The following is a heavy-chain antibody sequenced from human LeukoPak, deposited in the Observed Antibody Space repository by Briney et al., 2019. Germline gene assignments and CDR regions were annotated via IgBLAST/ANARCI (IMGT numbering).Heavy chain of an antibody. CDR1: GYSISSGYY. V-gene: IGHV4-38-2*01. J-gene: IGHJ6*03. CDR3: ARLYCSSTSCYSILHYYYMDV. CDR2: IYHSGST. Sequence: TSETLSLTCAVSGYSISSGYYWDWIRQPPGKGLEWIGSIYHSGSTYYNPSLKSRVTISVDTSKNQFSLKLSSVTAADTAVYYCARLYCSSTSCYSILHYYYMDVWGKGTTVTVSS. D-gene: IGHD2-2*01.